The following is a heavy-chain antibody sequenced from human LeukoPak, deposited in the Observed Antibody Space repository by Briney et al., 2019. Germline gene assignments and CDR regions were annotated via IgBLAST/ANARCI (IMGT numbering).Heavy chain of an antibody. CDR1: GDSVSSNSAA. CDR2: TYYRSKWCN. Sequence: SQTLSLTCAISGDSVSSNSAAWNWIRQSPSRGLEWLGRTYYRSKWCNDYAVSVKSRITINPDTSRNHFSLQLNSVTPEDTAVYYCAREIVSVAGRYFQHWGQGTLVTVSS. CDR3: AREIVSVAGRYFQH. D-gene: IGHD6-19*01. V-gene: IGHV6-1*01. J-gene: IGHJ1*01.